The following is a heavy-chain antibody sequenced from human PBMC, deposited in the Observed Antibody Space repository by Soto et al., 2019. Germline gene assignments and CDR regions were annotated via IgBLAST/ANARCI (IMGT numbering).Heavy chain of an antibody. J-gene: IGHJ5*02. D-gene: IGHD3-22*01. Sequence: ASETLSLTCTVSGGSISSSSYYWGWIRQPPGKGLEWIGSIYYSGSTYYNPSLRSRVTISVDTSKNQFSLKLSSVTAADTAVYYCATYDSSGYYFRFDPWGQGTLVTVSS. CDR3: ATYDSSGYYFRFDP. CDR2: IYYSGST. CDR1: GGSISSSSYY. V-gene: IGHV4-39*01.